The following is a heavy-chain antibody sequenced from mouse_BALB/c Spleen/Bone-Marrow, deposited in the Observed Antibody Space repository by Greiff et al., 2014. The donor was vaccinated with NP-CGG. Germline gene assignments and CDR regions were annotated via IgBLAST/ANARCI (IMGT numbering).Heavy chain of an antibody. D-gene: IGHD2-2*01. Sequence: LVKTGASVRISCKASGYSFTGYYMHRVKQSHGKSLEWIGYISCYNGATSYNQKFKGKATFTVDTSSSAAYMQFNSLTSEDSAVYYCARSCGAYGYDGGYYFDYWGQGTTLTVSS. J-gene: IGHJ2*01. CDR2: ISCYNGAT. V-gene: IGHV1S34*01. CDR1: GYSFTGYY. CDR3: ARSCGAYGYDGGYYFDY.